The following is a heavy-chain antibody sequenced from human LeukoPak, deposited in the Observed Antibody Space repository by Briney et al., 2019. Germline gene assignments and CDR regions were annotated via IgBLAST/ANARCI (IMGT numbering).Heavy chain of an antibody. V-gene: IGHV5-51*01. CDR2: VYPGDSDA. J-gene: IGHJ4*02. CDR3: ARTAEASSGYSY. Sequence: GESLKISCKGSGYTFTSYWIAWVRQMPGKGLEWMGIVYPGDSDARYSPSFQGQVTISADKSINTAYLQWSSLKASDTAMYYCARTAEASSGYSYWGQGTLVTVSS. D-gene: IGHD3-22*01. CDR1: GYTFTSYW.